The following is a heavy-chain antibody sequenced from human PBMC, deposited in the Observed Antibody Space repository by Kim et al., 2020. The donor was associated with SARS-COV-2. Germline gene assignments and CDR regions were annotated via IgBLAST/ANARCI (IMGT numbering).Heavy chain of an antibody. CDR1: GFTFSSYA. CDR3: AREVGYGDINWYFDL. J-gene: IGHJ2*01. D-gene: IGHD4-17*01. CDR2: ISYDGSNK. Sequence: LSLTCAASGFTFSSYAMHWVRQAPGKGLEWVAVISYDGSNKYYADSVKGRFTISRDNSKNTLYLQMNSLRAEDTAVYYCAREVGYGDINWYFDLWGRGTLVTVSS. V-gene: IGHV3-30-3*01.